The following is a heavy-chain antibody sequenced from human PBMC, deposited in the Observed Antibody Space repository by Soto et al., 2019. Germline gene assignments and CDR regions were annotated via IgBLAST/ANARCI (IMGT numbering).Heavy chain of an antibody. CDR1: GGSFSGYY. J-gene: IGHJ6*02. CDR3: ARARGSGSYTHTCMDV. Sequence: TTSETLSLTCAVYGGSFSGYYWSWIRQPPGKGLEWIGEINHSGSTNYNPSLKSRVTISVDTSKNQFSLKLSSVTAADTAVYYCARARGSGSYTHTCMDVWGQGTTVTVSS. CDR2: INHSGST. D-gene: IGHD3-10*01. V-gene: IGHV4-34*01.